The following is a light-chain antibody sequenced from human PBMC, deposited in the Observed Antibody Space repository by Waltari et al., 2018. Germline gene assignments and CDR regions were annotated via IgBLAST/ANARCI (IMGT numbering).Light chain of an antibody. V-gene: IGKV3-15*01. CDR2: AAS. J-gene: IGKJ1*01. CDR3: QQYNDWPWT. CDR1: HSVGTH. Sequence: DIVMTQSPIILSVSPGERATLACRASHSVGTHLAWYQQRPGQPPRLVIFAASTRATGVPVRFSGSGSGTEFTLTISSLQSEDFAVYYCQQYNDWPWTFGLGTKVEIK.